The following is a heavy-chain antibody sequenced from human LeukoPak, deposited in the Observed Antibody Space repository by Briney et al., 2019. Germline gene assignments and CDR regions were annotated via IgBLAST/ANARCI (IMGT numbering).Heavy chain of an antibody. J-gene: IGHJ4*02. CDR2: IYSGGST. V-gene: IGHV4-61*02. CDR1: GGSVSFGSYY. CDR3: ASPDFWSGYYGSFDY. Sequence: PSETLSLTCTVSGGSVSFGSYYWSWVRQPAGKGLEWIGRIYSGGSTNYNPSLKSRVTMSVDMSKNQFPLKVRSVTAADTAVYYCASPDFWSGYYGSFDYWGQGILVTVSS. D-gene: IGHD3-3*01.